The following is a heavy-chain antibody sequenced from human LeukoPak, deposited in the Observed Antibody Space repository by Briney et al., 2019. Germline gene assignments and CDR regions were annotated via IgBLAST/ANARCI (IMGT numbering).Heavy chain of an antibody. Sequence: QTGGSLRLSCAASGFTFSSYAMHWVRQAPGKGLEWVAVISYDGSNKYYADSVKGRFTISRDNSKNTLYLQMNSLRAEDTAVYYCARASPVRGVIRSLGYWGQGTLVTVSS. D-gene: IGHD3-10*01. V-gene: IGHV3-30-3*01. CDR2: ISYDGSNK. J-gene: IGHJ4*02. CDR3: ARASPVRGVIRSLGY. CDR1: GFTFSSYA.